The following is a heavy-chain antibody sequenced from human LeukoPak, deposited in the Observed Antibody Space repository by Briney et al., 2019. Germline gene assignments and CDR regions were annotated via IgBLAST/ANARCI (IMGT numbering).Heavy chain of an antibody. D-gene: IGHD3-3*01. CDR2: IYYSGST. CDR3: ARVSFASPTKNYDFWSGYYYPQTNYFDY. Sequence: SETLSLTCTVSGGSISSSSYYWGWIRQPPGKGLEWIGSIYYSGSTYYNPSLKSRVTISVDTSKNQFSLKLSSVTAADTAVYYCARVSFASPTKNYDFWSGYYYPQTNYFDYWGQGTLVTVSS. CDR1: GGSISSSSYY. V-gene: IGHV4-39*07. J-gene: IGHJ4*02.